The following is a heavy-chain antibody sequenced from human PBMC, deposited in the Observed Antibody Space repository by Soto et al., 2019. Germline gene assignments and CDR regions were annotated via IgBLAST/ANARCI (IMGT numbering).Heavy chain of an antibody. J-gene: IGHJ4*01. Sequence: WGSLRLSSTASGFTFSSYIMTWVRQAPGKGLEWISTITADGGGTFYADSVKGRFTISRDNSKNNLYLQMDNLRAEDTALYYCAKDRGGSRWPESECWGQETKLNISS. D-gene: IGHD6-19*01. V-gene: IGHV3-23*01. CDR2: ITADGGGT. CDR3: AKDRGGSRWPESEC. CDR1: GFTFSSYI.